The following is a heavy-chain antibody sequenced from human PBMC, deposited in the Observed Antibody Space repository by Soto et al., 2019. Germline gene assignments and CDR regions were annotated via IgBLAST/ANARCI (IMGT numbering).Heavy chain of an antibody. CDR2: ISYDGNNK. V-gene: IGHV3-30*18. D-gene: IGHD1-26*01. Sequence: GSLRLSCAASGFSFRSYGMHWVRQAPGKGLEWVAVISYDGNNKYYADSVKGRFTISRDNSKNTVYVQMNSLRTEDTAVYYCAKDTIVGAITGWFDPWGQGALVTV. CDR3: AKDTIVGAITGWFDP. J-gene: IGHJ5*02. CDR1: GFSFRSYG.